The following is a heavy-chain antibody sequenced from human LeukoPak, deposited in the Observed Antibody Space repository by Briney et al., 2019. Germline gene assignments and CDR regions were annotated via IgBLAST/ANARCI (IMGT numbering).Heavy chain of an antibody. CDR3: ARHSMVGSSWSFYYFDY. D-gene: IGHD6-13*01. CDR2: MYDSGST. V-gene: IGHV4-39*01. Sequence: TSETLSLTCTVSGGSFSSSDYYWGWIRQPPGKGLEWIGSMYDSGSTYHNPSLKSRVTISLQMSKNQFSLKLTSVTAADTAVYYCARHSMVGSSWSFYYFDYWGQGTLVTVSS. J-gene: IGHJ4*02. CDR1: GGSFSSSDYY.